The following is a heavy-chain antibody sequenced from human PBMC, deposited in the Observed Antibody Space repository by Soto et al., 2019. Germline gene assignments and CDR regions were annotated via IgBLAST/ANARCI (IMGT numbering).Heavy chain of an antibody. CDR1: GYTFTSYA. D-gene: IGHD3-3*01. CDR2: INAGNGNT. Sequence: ASVKVSCKASGYTFTSYAMHWVRQAPGQRLEWMGWINAGNGNTKYSQKFQGRVTITRDTSASTAYMELSSLRSGDTAVYYCARYYDFWSGYYTRPYGMDVWGQGTTVTVSS. V-gene: IGHV1-3*01. CDR3: ARYYDFWSGYYTRPYGMDV. J-gene: IGHJ6*02.